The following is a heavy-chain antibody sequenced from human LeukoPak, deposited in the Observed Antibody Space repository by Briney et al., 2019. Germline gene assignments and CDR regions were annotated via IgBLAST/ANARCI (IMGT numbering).Heavy chain of an antibody. D-gene: IGHD3-22*01. Sequence: PGGSLRLSCAASGFTFSSYAMSWVRQAPGKGLEWVSAISGSGGSTYYADSVKGRFTISRDNSKNTLYLQMNSLRAEDTAVYYCARPYGDSSGYYTSFDYWGQGTLVTVSS. J-gene: IGHJ4*02. V-gene: IGHV3-23*01. CDR2: ISGSGGST. CDR1: GFTFSSYA. CDR3: ARPYGDSSGYYTSFDY.